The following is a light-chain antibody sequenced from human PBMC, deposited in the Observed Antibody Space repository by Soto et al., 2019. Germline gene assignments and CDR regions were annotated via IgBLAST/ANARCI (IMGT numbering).Light chain of an antibody. CDR1: QSISTY. CDR2: GAS. V-gene: IGKV3-20*01. CDR3: QQYDTSST. J-gene: IGKJ1*01. Sequence: VLSLYAGALSLSPREREVVCFRASQSISTYLGLYQKKPGQATRLIIYGASIRATGIPDRFSGSGSGTYFALTISRLEPEDFAVYYWQQYDTSSTFAQGAKVDI.